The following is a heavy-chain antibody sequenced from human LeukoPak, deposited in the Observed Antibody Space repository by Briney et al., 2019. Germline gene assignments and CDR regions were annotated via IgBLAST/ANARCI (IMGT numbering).Heavy chain of an antibody. CDR3: ARGYDYYDSSGYYYFDY. V-gene: IGHV1-69*13. CDR2: IIPIFGTA. D-gene: IGHD3-22*01. Sequence: ASVEVSCKASGGTFSSYAISWVRQAPGQGLEWMGGIIPIFGTANYAQKFQGRVTITADESTSTAYMELSSLRSEDTAVYYCARGYDYYDSSGYYYFDYWGQGTLVTVSS. CDR1: GGTFSSYA. J-gene: IGHJ4*02.